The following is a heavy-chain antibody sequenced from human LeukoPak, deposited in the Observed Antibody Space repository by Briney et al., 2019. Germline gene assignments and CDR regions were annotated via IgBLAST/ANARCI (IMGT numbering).Heavy chain of an antibody. V-gene: IGHV3-30*02. D-gene: IGHD3-3*01. CDR1: GFTFSSYG. CDR3: AKGYGFWSGYCSLDY. Sequence: GGSLRLSCAASGFTFSSYGMHWVRQAPGKGLEWVAFIRYDGSNKYYADSVKGRFTISRDNSKNTLYLQMNSLRAEDTAVYYCAKGYGFWSGYCSLDYWGQGTLVTVSS. J-gene: IGHJ4*02. CDR2: IRYDGSNK.